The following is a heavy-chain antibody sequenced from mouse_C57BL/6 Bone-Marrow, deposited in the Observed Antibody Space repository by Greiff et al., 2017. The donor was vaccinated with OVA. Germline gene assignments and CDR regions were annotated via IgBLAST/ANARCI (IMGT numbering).Heavy chain of an antibody. CDR1: GFSLTSYG. J-gene: IGHJ3*01. V-gene: IGHV2-2*01. D-gene: IGHD2-3*01. Sequence: VQLQQSGPGLVQPSQSLSITCTVSGFSLTSYGVHWVRQSPGKGLEWLGVIWSGGSTDYNAAFISRLSISKDKSKSQVFFKMNSLQADDTAIYYCARLYDGYYPWFAYWGQGTLVTVSA. CDR3: ARLYDGYYPWFAY. CDR2: IWSGGST.